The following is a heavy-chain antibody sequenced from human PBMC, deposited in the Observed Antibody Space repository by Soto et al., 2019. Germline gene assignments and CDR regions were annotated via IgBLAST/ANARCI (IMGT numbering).Heavy chain of an antibody. J-gene: IGHJ4*02. CDR1: GGSISSYY. CDR3: ARDTGFVDFDY. V-gene: IGHV4-59*01. CDR2: VYYSGST. D-gene: IGHD2-21*01. Sequence: PSETLSLTCTVSGGSISSYYWSWIRQPPGKGLEWIGYVYYSGSTNYNPSLQSRVTISLDTSKSQFSLRLSSVTAADTAVYYCARDTGFVDFDYWGQGALVTVSS.